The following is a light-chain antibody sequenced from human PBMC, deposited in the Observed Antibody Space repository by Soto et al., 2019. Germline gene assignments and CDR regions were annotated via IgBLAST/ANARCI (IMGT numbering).Light chain of an antibody. J-gene: IGLJ1*01. CDR3: ISYTGFDTYV. V-gene: IGLV2-14*03. Sequence: QSVLTQPASVSASPGQSITISCTGTSTDIGAYKFVSWYQQHPGKAPELMIYDVTSRPSGVSNRFSGSKSGNTASLIISGLQAEDEGDYYCISYTGFDTYVFGTGTKVTVL. CDR2: DVT. CDR1: STDIGAYKF.